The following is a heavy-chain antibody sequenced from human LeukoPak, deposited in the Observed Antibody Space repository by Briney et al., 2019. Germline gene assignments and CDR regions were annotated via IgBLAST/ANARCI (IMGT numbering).Heavy chain of an antibody. Sequence: GASVKVSCKVSGYTLTELSMHWVRQAPGKGLEWMGGFDPEDGETIYAQKFQGRVTMTGDTSTDTAYMELSSLRSEDTAVYYCATTQGVGATFFDYWGQGTLVTVSS. D-gene: IGHD1-26*01. CDR1: GYTLTELS. CDR2: FDPEDGET. J-gene: IGHJ4*02. CDR3: ATTQGVGATFFDY. V-gene: IGHV1-24*01.